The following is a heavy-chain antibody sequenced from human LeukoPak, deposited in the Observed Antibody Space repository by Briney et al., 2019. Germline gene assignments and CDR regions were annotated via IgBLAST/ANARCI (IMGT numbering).Heavy chain of an antibody. D-gene: IGHD2-15*01. CDR1: GGSISSSNW. CDR3: ARALYCSGGSCYPGDYCYYYMDV. V-gene: IGHV4-4*02. CDR2: IYHSGST. Sequence: SGTLSLTCAVSGGSISSSNWWSWVRQPPGKGLEWIGEIYHSGSTNYNPSLKSRVTISVDKSKNQFSLKLSSVTAADTAVYYCARALYCSGGSCYPGDYCYYYMDVWGKGTTVTVSS. J-gene: IGHJ6*03.